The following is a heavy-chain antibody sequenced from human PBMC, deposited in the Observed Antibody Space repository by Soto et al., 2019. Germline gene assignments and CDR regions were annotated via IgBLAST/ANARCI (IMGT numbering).Heavy chain of an antibody. Sequence: EVKLMESGGGLVQPGGSLRLSCAASGLTFSRYEMNWVRQAPGKGLEWIAYIHSSATTMFYADSVKGRFTISRDNAKNSLYLQRNSLSAEDTAVYCCATRSGGGGAFDFWGQGTMVTVSS. CDR2: IHSSATTM. V-gene: IGHV3-48*03. D-gene: IGHD3-10*01. J-gene: IGHJ3*01. CDR3: ATRSGGGGAFDF. CDR1: GLTFSRYE.